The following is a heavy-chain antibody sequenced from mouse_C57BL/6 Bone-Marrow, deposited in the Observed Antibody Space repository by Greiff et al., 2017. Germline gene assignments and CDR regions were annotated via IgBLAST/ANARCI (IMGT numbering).Heavy chain of an antibody. CDR1: GYTFTSYW. J-gene: IGHJ2*01. Sequence: QFQLQQSGAELVMPGASVKLSCKASGYTFTSYWMHWVKQRPGQGLEWIGEIDPSDSYTNYNQKFKGKSTLTVDKSSSTAYMQLSSLTSEDSAVYYCALLLPYYFDYWGQGTTLTVSS. D-gene: IGHD1-1*01. V-gene: IGHV1-69*01. CDR2: IDPSDSYT. CDR3: ALLLPYYFDY.